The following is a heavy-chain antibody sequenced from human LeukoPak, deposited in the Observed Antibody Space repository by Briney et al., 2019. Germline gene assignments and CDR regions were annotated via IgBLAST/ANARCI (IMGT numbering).Heavy chain of an antibody. J-gene: IGHJ5*02. CDR1: GFTFSSYG. CDR3: AKMKLSAAGFDP. D-gene: IGHD1-14*01. CDR2: ISGSGDTT. Sequence: GGSLRLSCAASGFTFSSYGMSWVRQAPGKGLGWVSSISGSGDTTIYADSVKGRFTISRDNSKNTLCLQMNSLRAEDTAVYFCAKMKLSAAGFDPWGQGTLVTVSS. V-gene: IGHV3-23*01.